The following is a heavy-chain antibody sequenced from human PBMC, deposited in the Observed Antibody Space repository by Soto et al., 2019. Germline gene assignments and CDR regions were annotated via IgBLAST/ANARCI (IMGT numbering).Heavy chain of an antibody. J-gene: IGHJ6*02. CDR3: ARWRNQLPNYYGMDV. Sequence: GGSLRLSCAASGFTFSSYWMHWVRQAPGKGLVWVSRINSDGSSTSYADSVKGRSTISRDNAKNTLYLQMNSLRAEDTAVYYCARWRNQLPNYYGMDVWGQGTTVTVSS. CDR2: INSDGSST. CDR1: GFTFSSYW. V-gene: IGHV3-74*01. D-gene: IGHD2-2*01.